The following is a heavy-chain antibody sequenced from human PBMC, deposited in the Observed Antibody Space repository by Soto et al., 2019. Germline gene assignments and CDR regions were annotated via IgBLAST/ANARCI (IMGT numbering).Heavy chain of an antibody. CDR2: IKSQNDGGTT. CDR3: TADLPAFIPRVDS. J-gene: IGHJ4*02. Sequence: GGSLRLSCAASGFTFSSAWFNWVRQAPGKGLEWVGRIKSQNDGGTTDYAAPVRDRFTISKDDSKNTLYLQMNSLKTEDTGVYFCTADLPAFIPRVDSWGQGTLVTVSS. V-gene: IGHV3-15*07. CDR1: GFTFSSAW. D-gene: IGHD3-3*02.